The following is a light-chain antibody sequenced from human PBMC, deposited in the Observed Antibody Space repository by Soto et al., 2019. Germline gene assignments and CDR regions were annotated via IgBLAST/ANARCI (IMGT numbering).Light chain of an antibody. J-gene: IGLJ7*01. Sequence: QSVLTQPPSASGTPGQRGTISCSGSRSNIGSSNVYWYQQLPGTAPKLLVYKNTQRPSWVPDRFSGSKSGTSASLAISGLRSEDEADYYCAAWDDSLRGAVFGGGTQLTVL. CDR2: KNT. V-gene: IGLV1-47*01. CDR3: AAWDDSLRGAV. CDR1: RSNIGSSN.